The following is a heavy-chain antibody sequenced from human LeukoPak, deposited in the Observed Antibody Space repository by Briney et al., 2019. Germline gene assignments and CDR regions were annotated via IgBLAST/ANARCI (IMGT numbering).Heavy chain of an antibody. CDR3: ARAEWELGGGLFDY. CDR1: GGSISNTNHY. V-gene: IGHV4-39*07. D-gene: IGHD1-26*01. CDR2: FYYSGST. J-gene: IGHJ4*02. Sequence: SETLSLTCTVSGGSISNTNHYWGWIRQPPGKGLEWIGSFYYSGSTYYNPSLKSRVTISVDTSKNQFSLKLSSVTAADTAVYYCARAEWELGGGLFDYWGQGTLVTVSS.